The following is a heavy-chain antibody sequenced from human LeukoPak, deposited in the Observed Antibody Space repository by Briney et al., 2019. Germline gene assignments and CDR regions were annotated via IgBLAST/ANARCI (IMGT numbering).Heavy chain of an antibody. CDR1: GYTFTSYG. Sequence: ASVKVSCRASGYTFTSYGISWVRQAPGQGLEWMGWISAYNGNTNYAQKLQGRVTMTTDTSTSTAYMELRSLRSDDTAVYYCAGARDYSPYYYYYYMDVWGKGTTVTVSS. CDR3: AGARDYSPYYYYYYMDV. V-gene: IGHV1-18*01. CDR2: ISAYNGNT. J-gene: IGHJ6*03. D-gene: IGHD5-24*01.